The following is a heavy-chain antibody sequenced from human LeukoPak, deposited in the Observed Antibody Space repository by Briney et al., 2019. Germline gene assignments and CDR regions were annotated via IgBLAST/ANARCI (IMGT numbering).Heavy chain of an antibody. CDR2: ISYDGSNK. V-gene: IGHV3-30*01. J-gene: IGHJ6*03. Sequence: PGRSLRLSCAASGFTFSSYAMHWVRQAPSKGLEWVAVISYDGSNKYYADSVKGRFTISRDNSKNTLYLQMNSLRAEDTAVYYCARDLAYYYYYMDVWGKGTTVTVSS. CDR1: GFTFSSYA. CDR3: ARDLAYYYYYMDV.